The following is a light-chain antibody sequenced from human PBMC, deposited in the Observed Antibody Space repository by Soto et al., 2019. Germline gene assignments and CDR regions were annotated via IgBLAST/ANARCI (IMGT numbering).Light chain of an antibody. CDR3: TSFTRSSTVV. J-gene: IGLJ3*02. CDR2: EVS. CDR1: SSDVGAYNY. V-gene: IGLV2-14*01. Sequence: QSALTQPASVSGSPGQSITISCTGTSSDVGAYNYVSWYQQHPGKAPKLMIYEVSNRPSGVSHRFSGCKSGNTASLTIAGLQADDEADYYCTSFTRSSTVVFGGGTKVTVL.